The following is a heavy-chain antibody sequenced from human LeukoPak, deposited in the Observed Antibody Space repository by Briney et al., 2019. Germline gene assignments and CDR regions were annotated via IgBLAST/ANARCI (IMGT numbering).Heavy chain of an antibody. D-gene: IGHD6-13*01. CDR3: AKMGDYSSSFNY. J-gene: IGHJ4*02. V-gene: IGHV3-23*01. CDR2: ISGSGGST. Sequence: GGSLRLSCAASGFTFSSYAMSWVRQAPGKELEWVSAISGSGGSTYYADPVKGRFTISRDNSKNTLYLQMNSLRAEDTAVYYCAKMGDYSSSFNYWGQGTLVTVSS. CDR1: GFTFSSYA.